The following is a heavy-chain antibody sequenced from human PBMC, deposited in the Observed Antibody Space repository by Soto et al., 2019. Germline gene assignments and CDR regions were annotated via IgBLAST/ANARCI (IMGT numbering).Heavy chain of an antibody. CDR1: GGSISTYY. V-gene: IGHV4-59*12. D-gene: IGHD3-22*01. CDR3: ARGEPYYYDTSGFEYPDYFDL. J-gene: IGHJ4*02. Sequence: SETLSLTCTVSGGSISTYYWSWVRQPPGKGLEWIAYVYYDGRTNFNPSLKSRVAIFVDTSKDQFSLKLRSVTAADTAVYFCARGEPYYYDTSGFEYPDYFDLWGRGTPVTVSS. CDR2: VYYDGRT.